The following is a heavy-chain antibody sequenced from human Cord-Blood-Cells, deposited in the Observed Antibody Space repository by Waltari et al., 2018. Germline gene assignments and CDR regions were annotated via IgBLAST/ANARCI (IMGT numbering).Heavy chain of an antibody. CDR1: GFTFSSYA. CDR3: ARDPIAAAGDY. J-gene: IGHJ4*02. V-gene: IGHV3-30*04. Sequence: QVQLVESGGGVVQPGRSLRRACAASGFTFSSYAMHWVRQAPGKGLEWVAVISYDGSNKYYADSVKGRFTISRDNSKNTLYLQMNSLRAEDTAVYYCARDPIAAAGDYWGQGTLVTVSS. D-gene: IGHD6-13*01. CDR2: ISYDGSNK.